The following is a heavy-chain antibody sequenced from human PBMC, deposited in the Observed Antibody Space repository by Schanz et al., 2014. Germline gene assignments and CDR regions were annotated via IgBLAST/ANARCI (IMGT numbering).Heavy chain of an antibody. Sequence: EVQLVESGGGLVQPGGSLRLSCTASGFTFSSYAMSWVRQAPGKGLEWVSAISGSGGSTYYADSVKGRFTISSDNSKSTLYLQMSSLRAEDTAVYYCAKSQGSSFDSWGQGTRVTVSS. CDR3: AKSQGSSFDS. CDR2: ISGSGGST. CDR1: GFTFSSYA. V-gene: IGHV3-23*04. J-gene: IGHJ4*02. D-gene: IGHD6-13*01.